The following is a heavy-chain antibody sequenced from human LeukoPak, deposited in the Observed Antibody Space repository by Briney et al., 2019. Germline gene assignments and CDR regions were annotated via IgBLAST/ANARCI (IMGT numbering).Heavy chain of an antibody. D-gene: IGHD3-10*01. CDR3: ARGRITMVRGVLSPIMNYYYGMDV. J-gene: IGHJ6*02. CDR2: MNPNSGNT. CDR1: GYTFTSYD. V-gene: IGHV1-8*01. Sequence: GASVKVSCKASGYTFTSYDINWVRQATGQGPEWMGWMNPNSGNTGYAQKFQGRVTMTRNTSISTAYMELSSLRSEDTAVYYCARGRITMVRGVLSPIMNYYYGMDVWGQGTTVTVSS.